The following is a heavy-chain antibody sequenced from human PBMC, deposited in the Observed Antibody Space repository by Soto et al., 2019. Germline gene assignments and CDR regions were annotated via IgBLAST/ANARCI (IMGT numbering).Heavy chain of an antibody. J-gene: IGHJ4*02. V-gene: IGHV4-59*12. D-gene: IGHD2-15*01. CDR3: ARSDSVHCGGGSCFFDL. CDR2: IYYTGST. CDR1: GGSISHGY. Sequence: SETLSLTCTVSGGSISHGYWSWIRQPPGKGLEWIGKIYYTGSTNYNPSVKSRVTISVDAAKKQFSLNLRSVTAADTAVYFCARSDSVHCGGGSCFFDLWGQGTLVTVSS.